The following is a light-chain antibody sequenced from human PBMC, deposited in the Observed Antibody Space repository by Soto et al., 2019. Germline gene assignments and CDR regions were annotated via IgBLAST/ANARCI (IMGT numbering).Light chain of an antibody. V-gene: IGKV1-5*01. CDR3: QQYNSYI. Sequence: DIQMTQSPSTLSASVGDRVTITCRASQTINSWLAWYQQKPGKAPKVLIFDASSLKTGVPSRFSGSGSGTEFTLTISNLQPDDFATYYCQQYNSYIFGQGTRLEIK. CDR2: DAS. J-gene: IGKJ5*01. CDR1: QTINSW.